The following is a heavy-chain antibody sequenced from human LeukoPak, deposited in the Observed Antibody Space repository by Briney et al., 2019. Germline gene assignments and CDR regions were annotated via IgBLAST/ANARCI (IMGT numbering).Heavy chain of an antibody. J-gene: IGHJ4*02. D-gene: IGHD6-6*01. CDR1: GFIFSKYA. V-gene: IGHV3-7*01. Sequence: GGSLRLSCAASGFIFSKYAMSWVRQAPGKGLEWVANIKQDGSEKYYVDSVKGRFTISRDNAKNSLYLQMNSLRAEDTAVYYCARTLYSSSIDYWGQGTLVTVSS. CDR3: ARTLYSSSIDY. CDR2: IKQDGSEK.